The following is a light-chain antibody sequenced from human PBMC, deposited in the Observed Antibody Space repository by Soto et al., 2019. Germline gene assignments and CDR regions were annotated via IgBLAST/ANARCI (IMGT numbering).Light chain of an antibody. CDR3: HSYNTAAFT. CDR1: QAIRNY. Sequence: DIQMTQSPSSLSASVGDRVTITCRASQAIRNYLAWYQQRPGKVPTLLIYAASTLQSGVPSRVSGSGSGTDYTLTISSLPPEDVATYYCHSYNTAAFTFGPGTKVDIK. CDR2: AAS. J-gene: IGKJ3*01. V-gene: IGKV1-27*01.